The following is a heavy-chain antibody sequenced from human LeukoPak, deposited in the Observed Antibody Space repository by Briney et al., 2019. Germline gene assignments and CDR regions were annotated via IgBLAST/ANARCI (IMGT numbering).Heavy chain of an antibody. CDR1: GYTFTSYY. Sequence: ASVNVSCKASGYTFTSYYMHWVRQAPGQGLEWMGIINPSGGSTSYAQKFQGRVTMTRDTSTSTIYMELSSLRSEDTAVYYCASVAVAAHAYYFDYWGQGTLVTVSS. CDR3: ASVAVAAHAYYFDY. V-gene: IGHV1-46*01. D-gene: IGHD6-19*01. J-gene: IGHJ4*02. CDR2: INPSGGST.